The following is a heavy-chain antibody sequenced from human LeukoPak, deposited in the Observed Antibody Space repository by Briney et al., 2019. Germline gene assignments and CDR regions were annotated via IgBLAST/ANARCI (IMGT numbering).Heavy chain of an antibody. Sequence: PSETLSLTCTVSGGSISSYYWSWIRQPPRQGREWVGYIYYSGSTNYNPTLKSRVPISVDTSKNQFSLRLSSGTAADPAVQYCASSRGTPYYSYYGMDVWGKGDPGTVSS. CDR2: IYYSGST. V-gene: IGHV4-59*01. J-gene: IGHJ6*04. CDR3: ASSRGTPYYSYYGMDV. CDR1: GGSISSYY. D-gene: IGHD1-7*01.